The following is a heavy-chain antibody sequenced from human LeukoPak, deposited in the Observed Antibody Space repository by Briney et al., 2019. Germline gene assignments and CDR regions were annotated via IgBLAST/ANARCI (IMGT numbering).Heavy chain of an antibody. Sequence: ASVKVSCKASGYTFTSYGISWVRQAPGQGLEWMGWISAYNGNTNYAQKLQGRVTMTTDTSTSTAYMELRSLRSDDTAVYYCARSYSSSWRAYYYYGMDVWGQGTLVTVSS. D-gene: IGHD6-13*01. V-gene: IGHV1-18*01. CDR2: ISAYNGNT. J-gene: IGHJ6*02. CDR1: GYTFTSYG. CDR3: ARSYSSSWRAYYYYGMDV.